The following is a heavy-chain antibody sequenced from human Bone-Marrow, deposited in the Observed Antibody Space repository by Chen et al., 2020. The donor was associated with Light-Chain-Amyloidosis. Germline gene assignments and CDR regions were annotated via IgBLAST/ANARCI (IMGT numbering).Heavy chain of an antibody. CDR1: GYTFPNYW. D-gene: IGHD5-12*01. Sequence: XGSGYTFPNYWIGWVRQMPGKGLEWMGVIYPDDSDARYSPSFEGQVTISADKSXXXXXXXWXXXKASDTAMYYCARRRDGYNFDYWGQGTLVTVSS. CDR2: IYPDDSDA. J-gene: IGHJ4*02. V-gene: IGHV5-51*01. CDR3: ARRRDGYNFDY.